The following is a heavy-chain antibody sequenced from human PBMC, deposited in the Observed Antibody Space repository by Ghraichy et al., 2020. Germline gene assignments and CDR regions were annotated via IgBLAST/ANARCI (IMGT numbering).Heavy chain of an antibody. CDR3: TRGFFPATQWLSLSYFDS. J-gene: IGHJ4*02. CDR2: TYYRSKWYN. V-gene: IGHV6-1*01. D-gene: IGHD6-19*01. CDR1: GDSVSSNIST. Sequence: SQTLSLTCDISGDSVSSNISTWNWIRQSPSRGLEWLGRTYYRSKWYNDYAVSVKSRITIHPDTSKNQFSLQLNSVTPEDTAVYFCTRGFFPATQWLSLSYFDSWGQG.